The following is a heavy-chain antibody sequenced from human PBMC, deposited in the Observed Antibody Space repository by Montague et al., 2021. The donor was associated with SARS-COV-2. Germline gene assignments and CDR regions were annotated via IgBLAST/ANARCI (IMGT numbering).Heavy chain of an antibody. CDR1: GGAMSSGQW. Sequence: SETLSLTCDVSGGAMSSGQWWSWVRQPPGMGLEWIGEIYQTGYTNYNPSLRSRVTISVDKSRNQFSLKMTSMTAADTAVYYCATNYGSGTFPGWFDPWGQGTLVTVSS. V-gene: IGHV4-4*02. J-gene: IGHJ5*02. D-gene: IGHD3-10*01. CDR2: IYQTGYT. CDR3: ATNYGSGTFPGWFDP.